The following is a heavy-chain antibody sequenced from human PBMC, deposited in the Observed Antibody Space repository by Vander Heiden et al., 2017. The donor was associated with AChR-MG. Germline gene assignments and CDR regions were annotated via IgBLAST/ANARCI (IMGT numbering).Heavy chain of an antibody. V-gene: IGHV4-4*07. CDR3: ARDVSVPPIPYCGGDCYSHWDY. CDR2: INTSGST. CDR1: GGSTSSYY. Sequence: QVQLQESGPGLVKPAETLSLTCTVSGGSTSSYYWSWGRQPAGKGLEWLGRINTSGSTNYNPSLKSRVTMSVDTSKNQSSLKLSSVTAADTAVYYCARDVSVPPIPYCGGDCYSHWDYWGQGTLVTVSS. D-gene: IGHD2-21*02. J-gene: IGHJ4*02.